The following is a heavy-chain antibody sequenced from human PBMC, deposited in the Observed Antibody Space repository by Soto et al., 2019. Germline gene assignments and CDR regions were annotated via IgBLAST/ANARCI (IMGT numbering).Heavy chain of an antibody. D-gene: IGHD6-6*01. CDR1: GFTFSSYA. J-gene: IGHJ4*02. CDR2: ISWNSDST. CDR3: VKEMGSSSDS. Sequence: PGGSLRLSCAASGFTFSSYAMSWVRQAPGKGLEWVSRISWNSDSTSYADSVKGRFTISRDNARSSLFLQMNSLRSEDTAIYYCVKEMGSSSDSWGQGTQVTVSS. V-gene: IGHV3-23*01.